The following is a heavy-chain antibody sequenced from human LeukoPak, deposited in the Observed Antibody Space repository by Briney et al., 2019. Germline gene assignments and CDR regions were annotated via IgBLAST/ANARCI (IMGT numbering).Heavy chain of an antibody. CDR1: GYTFTGYY. CDR3: VYCSSTSCYPGGFDP. V-gene: IGHV1-2*02. J-gene: IGHJ5*02. D-gene: IGHD2-2*01. CDR2: INPNSGGT. Sequence: GASVKVSCKASGYTFTGYYIHWVRQAPGQGLEWMGWINPNSGGTYFAQKFQGRVTVTRDTSISTAYMELSRLRSDDTAVYYCVYCSSTSCYPGGFDPWGQGTLVTVSS.